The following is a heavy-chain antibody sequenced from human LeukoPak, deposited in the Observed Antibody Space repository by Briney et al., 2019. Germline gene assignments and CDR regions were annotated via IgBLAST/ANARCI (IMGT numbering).Heavy chain of an antibody. CDR3: ARGDIDGDRYNSLDY. CDR1: GGTFSSYA. D-gene: IGHD5-24*01. J-gene: IGHJ4*02. Sequence: ASVKVSCKASGGTFSSYAISWVRQAPGQGLEWMGGIIPIFGTANYAQKFQGRVTITADKSTSTAYMELSSLRSEDTAVYYCARGDIDGDRYNSLDYWGQGTLVTVSS. V-gene: IGHV1-69*06. CDR2: IIPIFGTA.